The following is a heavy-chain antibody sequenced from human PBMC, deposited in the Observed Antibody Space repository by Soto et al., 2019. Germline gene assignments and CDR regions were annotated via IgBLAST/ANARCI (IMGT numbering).Heavy chain of an antibody. CDR3: ARGTRTVTPFDY. CDR1: GVTFSSYE. J-gene: IGHJ4*02. CDR2: ISSSGSTI. Sequence: EVQLVESGGGLVQPGGSLRLSCAASGVTFSSYEMNWVRQAPGKGLEWVSYISSSGSTIYYADSVKGRFTISRDNAKHSLYLQMNSLRAEDTAVYYCARGTRTVTPFDYWGQGTLVTVSS. D-gene: IGHD4-17*01. V-gene: IGHV3-48*03.